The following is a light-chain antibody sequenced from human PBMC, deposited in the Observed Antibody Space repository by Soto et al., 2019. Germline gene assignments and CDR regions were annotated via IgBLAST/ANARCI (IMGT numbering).Light chain of an antibody. J-gene: IGKJ4*02. CDR1: QGISSC. CDR2: AAS. V-gene: IGKV1-12*01. Sequence: DIQMTQSPSSVSASVGDTVTITCRASQGISSCLAWYQQKPGKAPNLLIYAASSLQTGVPSRFSGGGSGTDFTLTISTLQPEDAATYYCQQDNNSPPTFGGGTKVEIK. CDR3: QQDNNSPPT.